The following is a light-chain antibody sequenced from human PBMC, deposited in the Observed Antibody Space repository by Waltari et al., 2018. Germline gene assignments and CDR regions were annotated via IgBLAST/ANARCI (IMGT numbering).Light chain of an antibody. CDR2: CTS. CDR1: QGIRDD. J-gene: IGKJ1*01. V-gene: IGKV1-6*01. CDR3: LQDHSYPRT. Sequence: AIQMTQSPSSLSASVGDRVTITCRASQGIRDDLGGYQQKPGNAPKLLIYCTSILQSGVPSRFSGSGSDTDFTLTISSLQPEDFATYYCLQDHSYPRTFGQGTRVEIK.